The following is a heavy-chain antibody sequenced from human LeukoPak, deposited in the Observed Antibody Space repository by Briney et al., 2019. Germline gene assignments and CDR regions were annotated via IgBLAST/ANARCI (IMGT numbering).Heavy chain of an antibody. Sequence: GGSLRLSCAASGFTFSSYGMTWVRQAPGKGLEWVSVISGSGGSTNYADSVKGRFTISRDNTKNSLYLQMDSLTADDTAVYFCACLRGPSDYWGQGTLVTVSS. J-gene: IGHJ4*02. CDR3: ACLRGPSDY. V-gene: IGHV3-23*01. D-gene: IGHD4-17*01. CDR1: GFTFSSYG. CDR2: ISGSGGST.